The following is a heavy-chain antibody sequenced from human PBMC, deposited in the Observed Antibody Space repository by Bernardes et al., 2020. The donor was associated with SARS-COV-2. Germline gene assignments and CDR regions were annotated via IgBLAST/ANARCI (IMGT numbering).Heavy chain of an antibody. CDR1: GYTFTNYG. CDR2: ISAYNGNT. Sequence: ASVKVSCKASGYTFTNYGISWVRRAPGQGLEWMGWISAYNGNTNYAQKLQGRVTMTTDTSTSTAYMELRSLRSDDTAVYYCARTYCTGGVCYSFAGMDVWGQGTTVTVSS. V-gene: IGHV1-18*04. CDR3: ARTYCTGGVCYSFAGMDV. J-gene: IGHJ6*02. D-gene: IGHD2-8*02.